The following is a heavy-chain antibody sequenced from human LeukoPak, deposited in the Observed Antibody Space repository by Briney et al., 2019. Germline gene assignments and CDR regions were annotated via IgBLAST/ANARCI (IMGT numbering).Heavy chain of an antibody. D-gene: IGHD5-24*01. J-gene: IGHJ4*02. CDR3: ARRGLQLYYFDY. V-gene: IGHV3-21*04. CDR1: GFTFSDYN. CDR2: ISSSSSYI. Sequence: GGSLRLSCAASGFTFSDYNLNWVRQAPGKGLEWVSSISSSSSYIYYADSVKGRFTISRDNAQNSLYLQMNSLRAEDTAVYYCARRGLQLYYFDYWGQGTLVTVSS.